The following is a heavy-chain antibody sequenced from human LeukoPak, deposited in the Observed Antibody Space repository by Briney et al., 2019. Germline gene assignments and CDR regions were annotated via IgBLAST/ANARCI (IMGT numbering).Heavy chain of an antibody. D-gene: IGHD2-15*01. J-gene: IGHJ4*02. CDR3: ARDLVGVGPHTPHFDY. Sequence: PSETLSLTCTVSGGSISSSSYYWGWIRQPPGKGLEWIGSIYYSGSTYYNPSLKSRVTISVDTSKNQFSLKLSSVTAADTAVYYCARDLVGVGPHTPHFDYWGQGTLVTVSS. CDR1: GGSISSSSYY. CDR2: IYYSGST. V-gene: IGHV4-39*02.